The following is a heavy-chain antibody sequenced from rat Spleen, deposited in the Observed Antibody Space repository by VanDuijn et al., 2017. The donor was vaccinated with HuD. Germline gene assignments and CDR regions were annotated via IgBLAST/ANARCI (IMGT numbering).Heavy chain of an antibody. CDR2: ISYDGSTA. Sequence: EVQLVESGGGLVQPGRSMKLSCAASGFTFSNYDMVWVRQAPTKGLKWVSSISYDGSTAYYRDSVKGRFTISRDNAKSTLYLQMDSLRSEDTATYYCARHAPTEGIVALMDAWGQGASVTVSS. J-gene: IGHJ4*01. V-gene: IGHV5-25*01. CDR1: GFTFSNYD. CDR3: ARHAPTEGIVALMDA. D-gene: IGHD1-11*01.